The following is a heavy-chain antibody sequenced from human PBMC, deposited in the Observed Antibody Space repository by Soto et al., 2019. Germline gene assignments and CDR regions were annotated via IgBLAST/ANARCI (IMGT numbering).Heavy chain of an antibody. V-gene: IGHV3-21*01. CDR3: ARGYTGYCSGGTCYWFDP. D-gene: IGHD2-15*01. CDR2: ISSSASHI. CDR1: GFTFSTYA. Sequence: EVQLLESGGGLVQPGGSLRLSCAASGFTFSTYAMAWVRQAPGKGLEWVSSISSSASHINYADSVKGRFTISRDNAKKSLYLQMNSLRAEDTAVYYCARGYTGYCSGGTCYWFDPWGQGTLVTVSS. J-gene: IGHJ5*02.